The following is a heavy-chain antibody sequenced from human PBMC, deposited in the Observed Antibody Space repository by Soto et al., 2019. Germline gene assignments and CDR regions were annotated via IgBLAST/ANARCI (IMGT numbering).Heavy chain of an antibody. V-gene: IGHV1-18*01. CDR1: GYTFTSYG. CDR2: ISAYNGNT. Sequence: ASVKVSCKASGYTFTSYGISWVRQAPGQGLEWMGWISAYNGNTNYAQKLQGRVTMTTDTSTSTAYMELRSLRSDDTALYYCARGPYVDIVATIHFDYWGQGTLVTVSS. J-gene: IGHJ4*02. CDR3: ARGPYVDIVATIHFDY. D-gene: IGHD5-12*01.